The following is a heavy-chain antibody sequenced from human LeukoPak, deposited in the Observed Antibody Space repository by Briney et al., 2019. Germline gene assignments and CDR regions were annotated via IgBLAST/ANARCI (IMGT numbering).Heavy chain of an antibody. J-gene: IGHJ4*02. CDR1: GFTFSAYW. CDR3: ARINSRWYFFDY. V-gene: IGHV3-7*01. Sequence: GGSLRLSCEASGFTFSAYWMTWVRQAPGKGLEWVANIKLDGSEKYFVESVKGRFTISRDDAKNSLYLQMNSLRAEDTGVYYCARINSRWYFFDYWGQGTLVTVSS. CDR2: IKLDGSEK. D-gene: IGHD6-13*01.